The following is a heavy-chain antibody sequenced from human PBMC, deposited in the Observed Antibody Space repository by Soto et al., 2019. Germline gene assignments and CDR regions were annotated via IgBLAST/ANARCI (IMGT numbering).Heavy chain of an antibody. CDR3: ARDRASEDIVVVVAKRSSNWFDP. Sequence: VASVKVSCKASGYTFTSYAMHWVRQAPGQRLEWMGWINAGNGNTKYSQKFQGRVTITRDTSASTAYMELSSLRSEDTAVYYCARDRASEDIVVVVAKRSSNWFDPWGQGTLVTVSS. V-gene: IGHV1-3*01. CDR1: GYTFTSYA. D-gene: IGHD2-15*01. J-gene: IGHJ5*02. CDR2: INAGNGNT.